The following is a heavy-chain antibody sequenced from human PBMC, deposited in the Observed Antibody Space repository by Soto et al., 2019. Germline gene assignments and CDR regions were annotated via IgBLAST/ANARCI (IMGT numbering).Heavy chain of an antibody. Sequence: QVQLLQSGAEVKKPGASVTISCETSGYTFTSYYIHWVRQAPGHGLEWMGVINPGGGSTSYSQNFRDRVTMTSDPSTSSVYMELKSLRSNDTAVYYCAILGSGSAFDSWGQGTLVTVSS. D-gene: IGHD3-16*01. CDR2: INPGGGST. V-gene: IGHV1-46*01. CDR3: AILGSGSAFDS. J-gene: IGHJ4*02. CDR1: GYTFTSYY.